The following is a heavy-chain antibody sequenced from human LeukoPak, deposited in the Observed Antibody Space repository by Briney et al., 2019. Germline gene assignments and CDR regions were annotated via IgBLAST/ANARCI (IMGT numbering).Heavy chain of an antibody. CDR2: IFYNGSP. Sequence: SETLSLTCTVSGGSISSGSYYWGWIRQPPGKGLEWIASIFYNGSPYYNPSLQSRVTISLDTSKNQFSLKLKSVTAADTAVYYCARDKGNPMVRAPSWFDPWGQGTLVTVSS. V-gene: IGHV4-39*07. CDR1: GGSISSGSYY. CDR3: ARDKGNPMVRAPSWFDP. J-gene: IGHJ5*02. D-gene: IGHD3-10*01.